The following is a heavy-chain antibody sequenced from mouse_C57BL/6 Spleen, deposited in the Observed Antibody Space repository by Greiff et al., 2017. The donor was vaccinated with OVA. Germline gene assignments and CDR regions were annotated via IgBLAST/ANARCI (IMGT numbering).Heavy chain of an antibody. CDR3: ARGGGVSSSFAY. Sequence: VHLVESGPELVKPGASVKLSCKASGYTFTSYDINWVKQRPGQGLEWIGWIYPRDGSNKYNEKLKGKATVTVDTSSSTSYMELHSLTSEDSAVYVCARGGGVSSSFAYWGQGTLVTVSA. CDR1: GYTFTSYD. D-gene: IGHD1-1*01. CDR2: IYPRDGSN. J-gene: IGHJ3*01. V-gene: IGHV1-85*01.